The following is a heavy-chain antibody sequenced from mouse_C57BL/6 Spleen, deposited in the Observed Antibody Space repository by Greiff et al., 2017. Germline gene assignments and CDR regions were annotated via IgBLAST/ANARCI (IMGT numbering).Heavy chain of an antibody. CDR2: IDPETGGT. Sequence: VKLVESGAELVRPGASVTLSCKASGYTFTDYEMHWVKQTPVHGLEWIGAIDPETGGTAYNQKFKGKAILTADKSSSTAYMELRSLTSEDSAVYYCTRSSKGFAYWGQGTLVTVSA. CDR3: TRSSKGFAY. D-gene: IGHD2-5*01. V-gene: IGHV1-15*01. CDR1: GYTFTDYE. J-gene: IGHJ3*01.